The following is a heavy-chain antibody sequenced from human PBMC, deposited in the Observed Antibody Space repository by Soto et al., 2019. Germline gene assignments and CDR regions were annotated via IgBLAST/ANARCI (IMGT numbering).Heavy chain of an antibody. J-gene: IGHJ4*02. V-gene: IGHV1-3*01. CDR2: IHPINGST. CDR1: GYSFTKFP. Sequence: ASVKVSCKASGYSFTKFPVHWVRQAPGQSLEWMGWIHPINGSTKYSQKFQDRITFSRDTSANTASMELSSLTSEDTAVYYCARGVGADYWGKGTQVTVSS. D-gene: IGHD1-26*01. CDR3: ARGVGADY.